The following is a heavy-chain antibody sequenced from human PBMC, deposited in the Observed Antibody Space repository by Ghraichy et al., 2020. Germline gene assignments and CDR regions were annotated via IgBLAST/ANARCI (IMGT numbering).Heavy chain of an antibody. V-gene: IGHV3-33*01. J-gene: IGHJ2*01. CDR2: LWSGGSIR. Sequence: GESLNISCAASGFTLSHYGMHWVRQAPGKGLEWVAALWSGGSIRYYADSVEGRFTVSRDNSKNTLYLQMNSLRVEDTAVYYCARDDDTSSYYWYFGLWGRGTLVTVSS. CDR1: GFTLSHYG. CDR3: ARDDDTSSYYWYFGL. D-gene: IGHD2-2*01.